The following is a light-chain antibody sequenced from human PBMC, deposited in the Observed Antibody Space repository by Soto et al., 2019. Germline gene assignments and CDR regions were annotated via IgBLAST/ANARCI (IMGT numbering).Light chain of an antibody. CDR3: QQYDNWPWT. J-gene: IGKJ1*01. CDR2: GAS. V-gene: IGKV3-20*01. CDR1: QSVSNNY. Sequence: EIGLSQSPCTVSLSKGERATLSCRASQSVSNNYLAWYQQKPGQSPRLLIYGASNRATGIPARFSGSGSGTDFTLTISSLEPEDFAVYYCQQYDNWPWTFGQGTKVDNK.